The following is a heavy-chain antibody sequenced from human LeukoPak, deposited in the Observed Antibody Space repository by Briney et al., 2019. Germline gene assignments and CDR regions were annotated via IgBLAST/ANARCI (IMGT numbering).Heavy chain of an antibody. Sequence: SQTLSLTFTVSGGSISSSSHYWGWLRQPPGKGLEWIGNIYYSRNTYYNPSLKSRVTISVDTSKNQFSLKLSSVTAADTAVYYCARHDNIVVVVAALAFDCWGQGTLVTVSS. D-gene: IGHD2-15*01. V-gene: IGHV4-39*01. J-gene: IGHJ4*02. CDR1: GGSISSSSHY. CDR2: IYYSRNT. CDR3: ARHDNIVVVVAALAFDC.